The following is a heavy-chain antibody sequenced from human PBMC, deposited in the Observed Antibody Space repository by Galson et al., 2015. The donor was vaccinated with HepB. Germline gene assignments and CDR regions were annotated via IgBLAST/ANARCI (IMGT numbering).Heavy chain of an antibody. J-gene: IGHJ5*02. D-gene: IGHD3-16*02. CDR3: ARSVGSIVLGWFDP. V-gene: IGHV3-33*01. CDR2: IWYEGSKT. CDR1: GFSFRDYA. Sequence: SLRLSCAASGFSFRDYAMRWVRQAPGKGLEWLAAIWYEGSKTYYADSVKGRFTISRDNSKNTLYLHMNSLRAEDTAVYYCARSVGSIVLGWFDPWGQGSLVTVSS.